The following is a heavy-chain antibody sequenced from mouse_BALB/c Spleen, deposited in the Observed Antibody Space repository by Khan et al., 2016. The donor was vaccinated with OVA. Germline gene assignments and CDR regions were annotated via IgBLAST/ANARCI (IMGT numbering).Heavy chain of an antibody. D-gene: IGHD1-3*01. V-gene: IGHV1S137*01. Sequence: QVRLQQSGAELVRPGVSVKISCKGSGYTFTDYAMHWVKQSHAKSLEWIGVISTYYGDADYNQKFKGKATMTVDKSSSTAYMELARLTSEDSAIYYCARGSGISRFAYWGQGTLVTVSA. CDR1: GYTFTDYA. CDR2: ISTYYGDA. J-gene: IGHJ3*01. CDR3: ARGSGISRFAY.